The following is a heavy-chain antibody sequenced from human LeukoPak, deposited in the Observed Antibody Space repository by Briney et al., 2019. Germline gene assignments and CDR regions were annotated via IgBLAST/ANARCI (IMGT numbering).Heavy chain of an antibody. CDR3: ARHDSSGWYR. J-gene: IGHJ4*02. V-gene: IGHV4-31*03. Sequence: SQTLSLTCTVSGGSISSGGYYWSWIRQHPGKGLEWIGYIYYSGSTYYNPSLKSRVTILVDTSKNQFSLKLSSVTAADTAVYYCARHDSSGWYRWGQGTLVTVSS. CDR2: IYYSGST. CDR1: GGSISSGGYY. D-gene: IGHD6-19*01.